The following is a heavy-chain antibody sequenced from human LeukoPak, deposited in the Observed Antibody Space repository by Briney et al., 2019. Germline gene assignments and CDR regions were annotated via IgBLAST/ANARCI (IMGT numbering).Heavy chain of an antibody. V-gene: IGHV3-30*04. J-gene: IGHJ6*04. CDR2: ISYDGSNK. CDR1: GFTFSSYA. Sequence: GGSLRLSCAASGFTFSSYAMHWVRQAPGKGLEWVAVISYDGSNKYYADSVKGRFTTSRDNSKNTLYLQMNSLRAEDTAVYYCAREVFPHSYYYYGMDVWGKGTTVTVSS. CDR3: AREVFPHSYYYYGMDV. D-gene: IGHD3-10*01.